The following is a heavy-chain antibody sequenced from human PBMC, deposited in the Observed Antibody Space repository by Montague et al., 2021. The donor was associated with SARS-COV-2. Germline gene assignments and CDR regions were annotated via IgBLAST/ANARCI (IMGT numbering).Heavy chain of an antibody. V-gene: IGHV6-1*01. J-gene: IGHJ4*02. CDR2: TYYRSKWYN. CDR1: GDSVSSNTVA. Sequence: CAISGDSVSSNTVAWNWFRQSPSRGLEWLGRTYYRSKWYNDYAVSMQSRVTINPDTSKNQFSLHVNSVTPEDTTVYYCARGSEYPIDYWGQGLLVTVSS. CDR3: ARGSEYPIDY. D-gene: IGHD6-6*01.